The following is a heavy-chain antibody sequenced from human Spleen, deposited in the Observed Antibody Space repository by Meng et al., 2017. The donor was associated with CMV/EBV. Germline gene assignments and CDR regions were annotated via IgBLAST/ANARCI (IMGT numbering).Heavy chain of an antibody. CDR2: ISHAGMII. V-gene: IGHV3-30*03. Sequence: GESLKISCAASGFKFSDFGMNWVRQAPGKGLEWVGFISHAGMIIYDADSPKGRFTISRDNSKNTLYLQMSSLRGDDTAVYYCASPPSSGRDYWGQGTLVTVSS. D-gene: IGHD3-22*01. J-gene: IGHJ4*02. CDR1: GFKFSDFG. CDR3: ASPPSSGRDY.